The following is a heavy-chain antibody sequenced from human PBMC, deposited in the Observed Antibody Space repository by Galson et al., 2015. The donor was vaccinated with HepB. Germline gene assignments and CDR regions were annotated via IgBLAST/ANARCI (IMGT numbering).Heavy chain of an antibody. V-gene: IGHV3-66*02. Sequence: SLRLSCAASGFSVSDNYMTWVRQAPGKGLEWVSVIYRGGNTYYADSAKGRFTISRDNSKNTLFLQMNSLRPDDTAVYYCARVADYYVSGRLDYWGQGTLVTVSS. D-gene: IGHD3-10*01. CDR1: GFSVSDNY. CDR2: IYRGGNT. CDR3: ARVADYYVSGRLDY. J-gene: IGHJ4*02.